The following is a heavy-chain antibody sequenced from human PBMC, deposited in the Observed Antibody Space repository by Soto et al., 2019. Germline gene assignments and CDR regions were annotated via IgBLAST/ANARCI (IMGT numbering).Heavy chain of an antibody. CDR2: INVYNGNT. CDR3: ARGVGSGTYYNQYNWFDP. Sequence: ASVKVSCKASGYTFTNYGISWVRQAPGQGLEWMGWINVYNGNTKYAQKVQGRVTMTTDTSTSTAYMELRSLRSDDTAVYYCARGVGSGTYYNQYNWFDPWGQGTLVTVSS. CDR1: GYTFTNYG. J-gene: IGHJ5*02. D-gene: IGHD3-10*01. V-gene: IGHV1-18*01.